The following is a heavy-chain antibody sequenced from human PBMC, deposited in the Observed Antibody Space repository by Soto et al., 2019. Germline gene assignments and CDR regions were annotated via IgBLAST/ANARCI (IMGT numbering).Heavy chain of an antibody. CDR1: GDSISNGGYS. D-gene: IGHD2-15*01. Sequence: QLQLQESGSGLVKPSQTLSLTCAVSGDSISNGGYSWNWIRQPPAQGPEWIGYLYHSGGTDYNPSLKSRVTITADSSNNQLSLKLRSVAAAGTAVYYGAIHYRSGCCLECWGQGSLVSGSS. V-gene: IGHV4-30-2*01. J-gene: IGHJ4*02. CDR3: AIHYRSGCCLEC. CDR2: LYHSGGT.